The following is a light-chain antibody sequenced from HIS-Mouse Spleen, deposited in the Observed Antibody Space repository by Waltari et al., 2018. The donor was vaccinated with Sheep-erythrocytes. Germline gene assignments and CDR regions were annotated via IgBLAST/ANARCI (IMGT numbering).Light chain of an antibody. CDR1: QGSSSA. J-gene: IGKJ3*01. V-gene: IGKV1-13*02. Sequence: IQLTQSPSSLSASVGDRVTITCRASQGSSSALAWYQQKPGKAPKLLIYDASRFESGVPSRFSGSGSGTDFTLTISSLQPEDFATYYCQQFNSYPFTFGPGTKVDIK. CDR2: DAS. CDR3: QQFNSYPFT.